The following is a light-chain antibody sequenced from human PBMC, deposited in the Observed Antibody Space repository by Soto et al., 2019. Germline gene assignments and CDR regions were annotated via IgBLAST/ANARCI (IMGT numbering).Light chain of an antibody. CDR3: SSYAGRNPVI. CDR1: SSDVGGYNY. J-gene: IGLJ2*01. Sequence: QSALTQPPSASGSPGQSVTISCTGTSSDVGGYNYVSWYQQHPGKAPKLMISDVSKRPSGVPDRFSGSKSGNTASLTVSGLQSEDEADCYCSSYAGRNPVIFGGGTKLTVL. CDR2: DVS. V-gene: IGLV2-8*01.